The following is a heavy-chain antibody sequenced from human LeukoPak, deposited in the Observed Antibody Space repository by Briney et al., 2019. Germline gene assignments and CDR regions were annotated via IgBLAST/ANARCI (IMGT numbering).Heavy chain of an antibody. Sequence: GGSLRLSCTASGFTFGDYLMSWVRQAPGKGLEWVANIKQDGSEKYYVDSVKGRFTISRDNAKNSLYLQMNSLRAEDTAVYYCARDGDYYDSSSNDYWGQGTLVTVSS. CDR2: IKQDGSEK. D-gene: IGHD3-22*01. CDR1: GFTFGDYL. CDR3: ARDGDYYDSSSNDY. J-gene: IGHJ4*02. V-gene: IGHV3-7*01.